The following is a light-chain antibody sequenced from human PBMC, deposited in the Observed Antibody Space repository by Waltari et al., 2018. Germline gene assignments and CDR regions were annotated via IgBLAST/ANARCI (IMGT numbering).Light chain of an antibody. CDR2: DLT. V-gene: IGLV2-14*03. CDR1: SDDLGAYRY. Sequence: QSALTQPASVSGSPGQSITISCTATSDDLGAYRYVSWYHQRPGKVPKLIIYDLTERPSGVSKRFSGSKSGSTASLTVSGLQAEDEGLFYCSAYTSRGTLKFGGGTRVTVL. J-gene: IGLJ2*01. CDR3: SAYTSRGTLK.